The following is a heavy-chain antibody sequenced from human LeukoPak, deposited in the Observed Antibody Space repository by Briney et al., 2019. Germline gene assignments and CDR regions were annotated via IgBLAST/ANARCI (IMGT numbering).Heavy chain of an antibody. CDR3: AGSSGWYYFDY. D-gene: IGHD6-19*01. Sequence: GGSLRLSCAASGFTFSGFAMSWVRQAPGKGLEWVSSISSSSSYIYYADSVKGRFTISRDNAKNSLYLQMNSLRAEDTAVYYCAGSSGWYYFDYWGQGTLVTVSS. V-gene: IGHV3-21*01. J-gene: IGHJ4*02. CDR1: GFTFSGFA. CDR2: ISSSSSYI.